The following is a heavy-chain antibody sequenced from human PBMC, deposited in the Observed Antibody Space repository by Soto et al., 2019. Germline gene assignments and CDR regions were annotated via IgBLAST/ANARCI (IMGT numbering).Heavy chain of an antibody. J-gene: IGHJ4*02. CDR1: GYTFTSYG. CDR3: ARDYGYCSGGSCYPGRPLDY. D-gene: IGHD2-15*01. CDR2: TSAYNGNT. V-gene: IGHV1-18*01. Sequence: GASVKVSCKASGYTFTSYGIGWVRQAPGQGLEWMGWTSAYNGNTNYAQKLQGRVTMTTDTSTSTAYMELRSLRSDDTAVYYCARDYGYCSGGSCYPGRPLDYWGQGTLVTVS.